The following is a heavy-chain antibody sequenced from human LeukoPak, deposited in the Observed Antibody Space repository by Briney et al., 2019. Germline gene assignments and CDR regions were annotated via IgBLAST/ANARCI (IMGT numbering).Heavy chain of an antibody. CDR1: GYSISSGDH. J-gene: IGHJ4*02. V-gene: IGHV4-38-2*01. CDR2: ISHSGST. D-gene: IGHD3-3*01. CDR3: ARLYDFWNDYPNFDS. Sequence: SETLSLTCAVSGYSISSGDHWGWIRQPPGKGLEWIGSISHSGSTYYNPSLKSRVSMSLDTSENQFSLKVTSVTAADTAVYFCARLYDFWNDYPNFDSWGPGTLVSVSS.